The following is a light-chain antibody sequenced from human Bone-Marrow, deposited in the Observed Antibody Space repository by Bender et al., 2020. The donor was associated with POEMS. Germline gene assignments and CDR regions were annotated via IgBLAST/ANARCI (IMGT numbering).Light chain of an antibody. Sequence: QSALTQPASVSGSPGQSITISCTGTSSDVGGYNFVSWYQQHPGKAPQLMIYEVTERPSGVSNRFSGSKSGNKASLTISGLQAEDEADYYCSSCTSSNTLIFGAGSKLTVL. CDR3: SSCTSSNTLI. CDR2: EVT. CDR1: SSDVGGYNF. V-gene: IGLV2-14*01. J-gene: IGLJ2*01.